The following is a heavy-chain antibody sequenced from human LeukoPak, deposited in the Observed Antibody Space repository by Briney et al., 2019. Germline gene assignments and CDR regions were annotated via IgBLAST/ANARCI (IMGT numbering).Heavy chain of an antibody. Sequence: GGSLRLSCVASGFTFSNFWMSWVRQAPGKGLEWVANIKQDGSEKYYVDSVKGRFTISRDNAMNSLYLQMNSLRAEDTAVYYCARAQYSYGFDDAFDIWGQGTMVTVSS. D-gene: IGHD5-18*01. J-gene: IGHJ3*02. V-gene: IGHV3-7*04. CDR1: GFTFSNFW. CDR2: IKQDGSEK. CDR3: ARAQYSYGFDDAFDI.